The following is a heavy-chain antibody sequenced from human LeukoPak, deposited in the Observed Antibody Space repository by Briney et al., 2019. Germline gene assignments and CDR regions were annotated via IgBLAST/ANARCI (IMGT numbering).Heavy chain of an antibody. D-gene: IGHD2-15*01. J-gene: IGHJ6*02. CDR3: TREGALEGINCSGGSCQLNPTFRTSYYYYGMDV. V-gene: IGHV3-49*04. CDR1: GFTFGDYA. CDR2: IRSKAYGGTT. Sequence: SLRLSCTASGFTFGDYAMSWVRQAPGKGLEWVGFIRSKAYGGTTEYAASVKGRFTISRDDSKSIAYLQMNSLKTEDTAVYYCTREGALEGINCSGGSCQLNPTFRTSYYYYGMDVWGQGTTVTVSS.